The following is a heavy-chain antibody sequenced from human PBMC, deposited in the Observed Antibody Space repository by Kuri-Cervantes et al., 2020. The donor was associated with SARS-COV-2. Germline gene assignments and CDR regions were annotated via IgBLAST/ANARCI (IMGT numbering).Heavy chain of an antibody. CDR1: GFTFSNYR. Sequence: GESLKISCTASGFTFSNYRMIWVRLAPGKGLEWVSVITTTETTYYPDSVRGRFTISRDNSQSTVYLQMNSLRAEDTAVYYCARTYIVVVPAATFDYWGQGTLVTVSS. V-gene: IGHV3-23*01. CDR2: ITTTETT. J-gene: IGHJ4*02. D-gene: IGHD2-2*01. CDR3: ARTYIVVVPAATFDY.